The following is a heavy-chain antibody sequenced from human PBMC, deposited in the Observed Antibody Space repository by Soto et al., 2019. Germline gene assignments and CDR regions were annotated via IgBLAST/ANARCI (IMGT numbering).Heavy chain of an antibody. CDR2: INHNGYS. CDR3: ARQGYGPLHGLVDV. V-gene: IGHV4-59*08. CDR1: GGSIIDYY. Sequence: QVQLQESGPGLMKPSETLSLTCTVSGGSIIDYYCSWFRQPPGKGLEWIGYINHNGYSAYNLSLKRRVTMSVDTSKTQFSLTLDSVTATDTAVYYCARQGYGPLHGLVDVWGQGTTVIVS. J-gene: IGHJ6*02. D-gene: IGHD1-1*01.